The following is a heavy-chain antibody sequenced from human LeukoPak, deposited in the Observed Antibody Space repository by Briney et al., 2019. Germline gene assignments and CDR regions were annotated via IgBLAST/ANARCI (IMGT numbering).Heavy chain of an antibody. CDR2: ISYDGSNK. J-gene: IGHJ4*02. CDR1: GFTFSSYA. Sequence: GGSLRLSCAASGFTFSSYAMHWVRQAPGKGLEWVAVISYDGSNKYYADSVKGRFTISRDNSKNTLYLQMNSLRAEDTAVYYCARGEYYDYVWGSYRYRYFDYWGQRTLVTVSS. V-gene: IGHV3-30*04. CDR3: ARGEYYDYVWGSYRYRYFDY. D-gene: IGHD3-16*02.